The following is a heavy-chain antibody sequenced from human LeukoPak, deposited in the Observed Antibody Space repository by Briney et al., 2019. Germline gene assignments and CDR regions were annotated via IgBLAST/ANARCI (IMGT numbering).Heavy chain of an antibody. V-gene: IGHV4-39*01. Sequence: PSETLSLTCTVSGGSISSSSYYWGWIRQPPGKGLEWIGSIYYSGSTYYNPSLKSRVTISVDTSKNQFSLKLSSVTAADTAVYYCARQRFLDWYFDYWGQGTLVTVSS. D-gene: IGHD3/OR15-3a*01. J-gene: IGHJ4*02. CDR3: ARQRFLDWYFDY. CDR1: GGSISSSSYY. CDR2: IYYSGST.